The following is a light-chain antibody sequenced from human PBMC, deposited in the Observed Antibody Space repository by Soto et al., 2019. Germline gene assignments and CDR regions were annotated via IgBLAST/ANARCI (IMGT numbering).Light chain of an antibody. CDR3: QQYGRSPPFT. CDR1: QSVSSTY. Sequence: IVLTQSPGTLSLSPGERATLSCRASQSVSSTYIAWYQQNPGQAPRLLIYGASSRATGIPDWFSGSGSGTDFTLTISRLEPEDFAVYFCQQYGRSPPFTFGQGTKVDIK. V-gene: IGKV3-20*01. J-gene: IGKJ2*01. CDR2: GAS.